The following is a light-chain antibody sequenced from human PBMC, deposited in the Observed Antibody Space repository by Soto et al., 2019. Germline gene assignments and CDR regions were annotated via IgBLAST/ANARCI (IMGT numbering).Light chain of an antibody. CDR1: QSVTSSY. V-gene: IGKV3-20*01. Sequence: EIVLTQSPGTLSLSPGERATLSCRASQSVTSSYLAWYQQKPGQAPRLLIYGASSRATGIPDRFSGSGSGTDFTLTISRLEPEDFAVYYCQHYHNWPPWTFGQGTKVEVK. CDR3: QHYHNWPPWT. J-gene: IGKJ1*01. CDR2: GAS.